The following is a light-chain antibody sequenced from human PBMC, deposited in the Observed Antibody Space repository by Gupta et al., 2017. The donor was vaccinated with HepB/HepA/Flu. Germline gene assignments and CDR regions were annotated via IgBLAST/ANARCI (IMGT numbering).Light chain of an antibody. J-gene: IGKJ4*01. CDR1: QSVSSY. V-gene: IGKV3-11*01. CDR2: DAS. Sequence: EIVLTQSPATLSLSPGVRATLSCRASQSVSSYLAWYQQKPGQAPRLLIYDASNRATGIPARFSGSGSGTDFTLTISSREPEDFAVYYCQQRSNWLLTFGGGTKVEIK. CDR3: QQRSNWLLT.